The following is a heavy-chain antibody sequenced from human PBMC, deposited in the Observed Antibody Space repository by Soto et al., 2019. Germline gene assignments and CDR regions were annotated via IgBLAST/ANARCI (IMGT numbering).Heavy chain of an antibody. CDR1: GYTLTELS. CDR3: ATDTLWSGTTTRGHWFDP. J-gene: IGHJ5*02. Sequence: QVQLVQSGAEVKKPGASVKVSCKVSGYTLTELSMHWVRQAPGKGLEWMGGFDPEDGETIYAQKFQGRVTMTEDTSTDTAYMELSSLRSEDTAVYYCATDTLWSGTTTRGHWFDPWGQGTLVTVSS. V-gene: IGHV1-24*01. CDR2: FDPEDGET. D-gene: IGHD3-3*01.